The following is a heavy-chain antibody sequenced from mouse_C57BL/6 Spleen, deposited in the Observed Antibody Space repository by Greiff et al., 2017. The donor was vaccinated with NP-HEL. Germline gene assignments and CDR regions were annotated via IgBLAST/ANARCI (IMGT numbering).Heavy chain of an antibody. Sequence: EVQLQESGPGLVKPSQSLSLTCSVTGYSITSGYYWNWIRQFPGNKLEWMGYISYDGSNNYNPSLKNRISITRDTSKNQFFLKLNSVTTEDTATYYCARDYYGSWAYWGQGTLVTVSA. CDR1: GYSITSGYY. V-gene: IGHV3-6*01. CDR3: ARDYYGSWAY. D-gene: IGHD1-1*01. CDR2: ISYDGSN. J-gene: IGHJ3*01.